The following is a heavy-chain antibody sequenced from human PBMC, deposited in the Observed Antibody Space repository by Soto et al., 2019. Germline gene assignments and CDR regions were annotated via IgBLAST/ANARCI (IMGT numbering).Heavy chain of an antibody. D-gene: IGHD6-13*01. Sequence: PSDTLSLTCAVYGGSFSGYYWSWIRQPPGKGLEWIGEINHSVSTNYNPSLKSRVTISVDTSKNQFSLKLSSVTAADTAVYYCARGGIAAARTSNWFDPWGQGTLVTVSS. CDR1: GGSFSGYY. J-gene: IGHJ5*02. V-gene: IGHV4-34*01. CDR3: ARGGIAAARTSNWFDP. CDR2: INHSVST.